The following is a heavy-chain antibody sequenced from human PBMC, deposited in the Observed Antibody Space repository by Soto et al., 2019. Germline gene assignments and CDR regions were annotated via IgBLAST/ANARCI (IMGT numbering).Heavy chain of an antibody. CDR2: ISGGGGNT. D-gene: IGHD6-19*01. CDR3: AKDRGAGGRFSGIAVAGIPS. V-gene: IGHV3-23*01. Sequence: VQLLESGGGLVQPGGSLRLSCAASGFTFSSYAMSWVRQTPGKGREWVSGISGGGGNTYYADSVTGRFTISRDNSRNTLYLQMNSLRAADTAIYYCAKDRGAGGRFSGIAVAGIPSWGQGTLVTVSS. J-gene: IGHJ5*02. CDR1: GFTFSSYA.